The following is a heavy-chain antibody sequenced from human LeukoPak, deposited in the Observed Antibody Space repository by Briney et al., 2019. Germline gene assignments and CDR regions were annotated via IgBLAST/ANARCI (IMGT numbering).Heavy chain of an antibody. CDR2: ISGSGGST. Sequence: GGSLRLSCAASGFTFSSYAMSWVRQAPGKGLEWVSAISGSGGSTYYADSVKGRFTISRDNSKNTLYLQMNSLRAEDTAVYYCAKDPGDIVVVPAAFDYWGQGTLVTVSS. D-gene: IGHD2-2*01. J-gene: IGHJ4*02. V-gene: IGHV3-23*01. CDR1: GFTFSSYA. CDR3: AKDPGDIVVVPAAFDY.